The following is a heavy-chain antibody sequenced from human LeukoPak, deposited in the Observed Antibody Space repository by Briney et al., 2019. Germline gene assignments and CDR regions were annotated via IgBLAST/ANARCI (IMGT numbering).Heavy chain of an antibody. D-gene: IGHD4-23*01. V-gene: IGHV4-34*01. CDR2: INHSGST. CDR3: ARVRWRGWFDP. Sequence: SETLSLTCAVYGGSFSGYYWSWIRQPPGKGLEWIGEINHSGSTNYNPSLKSRVTISVDTSKNQFSLKLSSVTAADTAVYYCARVRWRGWFDPWGQGTLVTVSS. J-gene: IGHJ5*02. CDR1: GGSFSGYY.